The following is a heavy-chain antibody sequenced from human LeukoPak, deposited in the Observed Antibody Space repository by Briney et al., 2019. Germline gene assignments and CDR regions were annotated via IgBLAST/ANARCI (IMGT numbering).Heavy chain of an antibody. V-gene: IGHV3-30*04. D-gene: IGHD6-13*01. CDR1: GFTFSSYA. CDR3: ARDGYSSSWYNGGLYPNWFDP. J-gene: IGHJ5*02. Sequence: GGSLRLSCAASGFTFSSYAMHWVRQAPGKGLEWVAVISYDGSNKYYADSVKGRFTISRDNSKNTLYLQMNSLRAEDTAVYYCARDGYSSSWYNGGLYPNWFDPWGQGTLVTVSS. CDR2: ISYDGSNK.